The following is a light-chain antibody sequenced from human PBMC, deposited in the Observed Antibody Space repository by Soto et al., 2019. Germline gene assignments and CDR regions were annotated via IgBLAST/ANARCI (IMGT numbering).Light chain of an antibody. J-gene: IGKJ1*01. CDR2: AAS. CDR3: QESDSNPVT. CDR1: QSISGY. V-gene: IGKV1-39*01. Sequence: IQMTQSPSSLSASVADSVTITCRASQSISGYLNWYQQKPGNAPKLLIYAASSLKIVVPTRLSGSGSETDFTLTISSLQPEDFATYYCQESDSNPVTFGQGTKVDIK.